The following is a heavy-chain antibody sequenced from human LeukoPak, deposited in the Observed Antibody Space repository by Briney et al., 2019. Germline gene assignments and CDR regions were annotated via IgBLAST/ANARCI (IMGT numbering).Heavy chain of an antibody. CDR1: GFTFSNYW. CDR3: AREFNIAVAGIYTGFDI. V-gene: IGHV3-74*01. CDR2: ISTDGKST. Sequence: PGGSLRLSCVASGFTFSNYWMLWVRQAPGKGLMWVSLISTDGKSTRYAESVKGRFTISRDNAKNALYLQMNSLRADDTAVYYCAREFNIAVAGIYTGFDIWGQGTMVTVSS. J-gene: IGHJ3*02. D-gene: IGHD6-19*01.